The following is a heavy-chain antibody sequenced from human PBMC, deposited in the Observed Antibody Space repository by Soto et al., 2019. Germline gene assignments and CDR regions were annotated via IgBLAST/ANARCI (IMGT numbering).Heavy chain of an antibody. D-gene: IGHD3-22*01. J-gene: IGHJ4*02. CDR2: ISAYNGNT. CDR1: GYTFTSYG. V-gene: IGHV1-18*04. Sequence: EASVKVSCKASGYTFTSYGISWVRQAPGQGLEWMGWISAYNGNTNYAQKLQGRVTMTTDTSTSTAYMELRSLRSDDTAVYYCARDHFHYDGYYFDYWGQGTLVTVSS. CDR3: ARDHFHYDGYYFDY.